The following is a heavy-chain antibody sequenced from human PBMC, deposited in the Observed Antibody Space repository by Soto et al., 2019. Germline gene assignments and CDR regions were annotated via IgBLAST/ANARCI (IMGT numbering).Heavy chain of an antibody. Sequence: GESLKISCKASGYNFTNDWVTWVRQMPGKGLEWMGRIDPSDSYTKYSPSFQGHVTISVDKSIDIVYLQWSNLKASDTAMYYCARPVAAPALFNSHVFDVWGHATSVSVTS. V-gene: IGHV5-10-1*01. CDR3: ARPVAAPALFNSHVFDV. CDR2: IDPSDSYT. CDR1: GYNFTNDW. D-gene: IGHD2-15*01. J-gene: IGHJ6*02.